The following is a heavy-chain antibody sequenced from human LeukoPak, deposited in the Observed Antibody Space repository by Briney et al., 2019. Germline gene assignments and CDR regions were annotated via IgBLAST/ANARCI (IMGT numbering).Heavy chain of an antibody. D-gene: IGHD5-18*01. CDR1: GGSISSYY. V-gene: IGHV4-59*08. J-gene: IGHJ4*02. Sequence: SETLSLTCTVSGGSISSYYWSWIRQPPGKGLEWIGYIYDSGSANYNPSLKSRVTISLGTSKNQFSLKLSSVAAADTAVYYCAGRGFSSGQDDDYWGQGTLVTVSS. CDR2: IYDSGSA. CDR3: AGRGFSSGQDDDY.